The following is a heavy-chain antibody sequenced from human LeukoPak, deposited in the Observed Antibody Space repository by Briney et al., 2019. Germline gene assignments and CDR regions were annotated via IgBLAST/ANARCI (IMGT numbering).Heavy chain of an antibody. CDR2: FDPEDGET. D-gene: IGHD1-26*01. J-gene: IGHJ4*02. Sequence: GASVKVSCKVSGYTLTELSMHWVRQAPGKGLEWMGGFDPEDGETIYAQKFQGRVTMTEDTSTDTAYMELSSLRSEDTAVYYCATDLLGATTYDYWGQGTLVTVPS. CDR1: GYTLTELS. V-gene: IGHV1-24*01. CDR3: ATDLLGATTYDY.